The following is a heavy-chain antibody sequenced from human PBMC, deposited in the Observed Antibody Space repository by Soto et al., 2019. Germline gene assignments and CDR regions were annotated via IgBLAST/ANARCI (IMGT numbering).Heavy chain of an antibody. CDR2: IYYSGST. CDR3: ARVRGSLYWFDP. CDR1: GGSISSYY. V-gene: IGHV4-59*01. D-gene: IGHD6-13*01. J-gene: IGHJ5*02. Sequence: SETLSLTCTVSGGSISSYYWSWIRQPPGKGLEWIGYIYYSGSTNYNPSLKSRVTISVDTSKNQFSLKLSSVTAADTAVYYCARVRGSLYWFDPWGQGTLVTVSS.